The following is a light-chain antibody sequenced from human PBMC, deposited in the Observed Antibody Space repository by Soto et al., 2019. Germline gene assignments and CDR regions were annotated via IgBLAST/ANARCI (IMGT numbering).Light chain of an antibody. CDR1: QGIIKW. CDR3: QQYNSYDMWS. Sequence: DIQMTQSPSTLSASVGDRVTITCRASQGIIKWLAWYQQKPGKAPKLLIYGASSLENGVPSRFSGSGSGTEFTLTIISLQPDDFATYFCQQYNSYDMWSFGQGTKVDLK. CDR2: GAS. J-gene: IGKJ1*01. V-gene: IGKV1-5*01.